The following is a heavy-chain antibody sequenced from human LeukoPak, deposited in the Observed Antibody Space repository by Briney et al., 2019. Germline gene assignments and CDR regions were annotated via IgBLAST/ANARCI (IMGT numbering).Heavy chain of an antibody. J-gene: IGHJ4*02. Sequence: PGGSLRLSCAASGFTFSDYYMSWVRQAPGKGLEWVANIKQDGSEKYYVDSVKGRFTTSRDNAKNSLYLQMNSLRAEDTAVYYCARESVVISYWGQGTLVTVSS. CDR1: GFTFSDYY. CDR2: IKQDGSEK. D-gene: IGHD3-22*01. V-gene: IGHV3-7*01. CDR3: ARESVVISY.